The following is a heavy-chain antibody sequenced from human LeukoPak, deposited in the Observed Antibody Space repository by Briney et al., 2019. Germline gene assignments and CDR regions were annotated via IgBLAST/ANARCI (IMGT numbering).Heavy chain of an antibody. Sequence: ASVKVSCKASGYTFTSYYMHWVRQAPGQGLEWMGRIIPILGIANYAQKFQGRVTITADKSTSTAYMELSSLRSEDTAVYYCARGELTDFVVVPAATHYYYYGMDVWGQGTTVTVSS. D-gene: IGHD2-2*01. V-gene: IGHV1-69*04. J-gene: IGHJ6*02. CDR2: IIPILGIA. CDR1: GYTFTSYY. CDR3: ARGELTDFVVVPAATHYYYYGMDV.